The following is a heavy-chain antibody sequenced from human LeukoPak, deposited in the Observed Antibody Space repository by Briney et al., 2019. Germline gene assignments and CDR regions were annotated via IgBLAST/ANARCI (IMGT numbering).Heavy chain of an antibody. CDR1: GGSISSYY. CDR2: IYYSGST. J-gene: IGHJ4*02. CDR3: ARHGRDYVWGSYRYTSWYFDY. Sequence: SETLSLTCTVSGGSISSYYWSWIRQPPGKGLEWIGYIYYSGSTNYNPSLKSRVTISVDTSKNQFSLKLSSVTAADTAVYYCARHGRDYVWGSYRYTSWYFDYRGQGTLVTVSS. V-gene: IGHV4-59*08. D-gene: IGHD3-16*02.